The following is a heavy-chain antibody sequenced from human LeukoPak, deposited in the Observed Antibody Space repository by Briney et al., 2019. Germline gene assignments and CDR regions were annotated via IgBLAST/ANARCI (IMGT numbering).Heavy chain of an antibody. CDR2: TYYKSKWYN. Sequence: SQTLSLTCGISGDSVSSSSATWNWFRQSPSRSLEWLGRTYYKSKWYNDYAVSVKSRITISPDTSRNQFSLQLSSVTPDDTAVYYCARDPSGGFRWYFDLWGRGTLVTVSS. CDR1: GDSVSSSSAT. CDR3: ARDPSGGFRWYFDL. V-gene: IGHV6-1*01. D-gene: IGHD2-15*01. J-gene: IGHJ2*01.